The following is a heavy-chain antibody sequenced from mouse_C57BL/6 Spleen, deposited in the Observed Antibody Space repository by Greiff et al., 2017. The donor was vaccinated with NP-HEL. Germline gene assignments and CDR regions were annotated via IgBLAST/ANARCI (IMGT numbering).Heavy chain of an antibody. Sequence: EVKLVESGGGLVKPGGSLKLSCAASGFTFSSYTMSWVRQTPEKRLEWVATISGGGGNTYYPDSVKGRFTISRDNAKNTLYLQMSSLRSEDTALYYCARHYDGYAMDYWGQGTSVTVSS. D-gene: IGHD2-12*01. J-gene: IGHJ4*01. CDR3: ARHYDGYAMDY. CDR2: ISGGGGNT. V-gene: IGHV5-9*01. CDR1: GFTFSSYT.